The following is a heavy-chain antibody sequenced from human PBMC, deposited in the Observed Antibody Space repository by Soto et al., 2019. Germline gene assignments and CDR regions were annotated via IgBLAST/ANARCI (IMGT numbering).Heavy chain of an antibody. D-gene: IGHD2-21*02. Sequence: EVQLLESGGGLVQPGGSLRLSCAASGFTFSSNAMNWVRQAPGKGLEWVAAISVSAGTTYYADSVKGRFTISRDNSKNSLYLQMDSLRAEDTTMYFCAKTVVTWAGFDYWGQGALVTVSS. CDR1: GFTFSSNA. CDR3: AKTVVTWAGFDY. CDR2: ISVSAGTT. J-gene: IGHJ4*02. V-gene: IGHV3-23*01.